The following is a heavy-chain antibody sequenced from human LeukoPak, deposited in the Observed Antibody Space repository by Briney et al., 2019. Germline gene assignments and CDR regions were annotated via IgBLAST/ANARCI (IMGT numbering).Heavy chain of an antibody. CDR1: GFTVSSNY. J-gene: IGHJ2*01. CDR3: AREKGSVSRYFDL. D-gene: IGHD4-17*01. Sequence: GGSLRLSCAASGFTVSSNYMSWVRQAPGKGLEWVSFISSSPSTIYYADSVKGRFTISRDNAKNSLYLQMNSLRAEDTAVYYCAREKGSVSRYFDLWGRGTLVTVSS. CDR2: ISSSPSTI. V-gene: IGHV3-48*04.